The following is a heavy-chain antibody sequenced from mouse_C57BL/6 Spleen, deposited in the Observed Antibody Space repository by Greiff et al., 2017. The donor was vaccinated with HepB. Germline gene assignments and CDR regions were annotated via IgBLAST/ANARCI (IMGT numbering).Heavy chain of an antibody. CDR2: INPGSGAT. V-gene: IGHV1-54*01. CDR3: ARRRGFYYGGEGYAMDY. D-gene: IGHD2-1*01. Sequence: QVQLKQSGAELVRPGTSVKVSCKASGYAFTNYLIEWVKQRPGQGLEWIGVINPGSGATNYNEKFKGKATLTADKSSSTSYMQLSSLTSEDSAVYFCARRRGFYYGGEGYAMDYWGQGTSVTVSS. J-gene: IGHJ4*01. CDR1: GYAFTNYL.